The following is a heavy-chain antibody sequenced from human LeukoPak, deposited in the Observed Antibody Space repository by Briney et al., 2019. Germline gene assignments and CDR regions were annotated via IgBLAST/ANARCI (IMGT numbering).Heavy chain of an antibody. J-gene: IGHJ4*02. CDR3: ARVDTAMVPPDY. CDR2: IYYSGST. D-gene: IGHD5-18*01. V-gene: IGHV4-61*08. Sequence: SETLSLTCTVSGGSTSSGDYYWSWIRQPPGKGLEWIGYIYYSGSTNYNPSLKTRVTISVDTSKNQFSLKLSSVTAADTAVYYCARVDTAMVPPDYWGQGTLVTVSS. CDR1: GGSTSSGDYY.